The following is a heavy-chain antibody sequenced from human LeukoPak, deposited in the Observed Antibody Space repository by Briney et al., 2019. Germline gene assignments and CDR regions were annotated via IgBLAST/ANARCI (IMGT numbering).Heavy chain of an antibody. CDR3: VRAGLGARVTDY. V-gene: IGHV3-66*01. CDR1: GFTASSSY. Sequence: GGSLRLSCAASGFTASSSYMSWVRLAPGRGLEWGSVIYSGGSTYYADSVKGRFIISKDNSNKTLYLQMNSLRAEHTAVYYCVRAGLGARVTDYWGQGALVTVSS. J-gene: IGHJ4*02. CDR2: IYSGGST. D-gene: IGHD4-11*01.